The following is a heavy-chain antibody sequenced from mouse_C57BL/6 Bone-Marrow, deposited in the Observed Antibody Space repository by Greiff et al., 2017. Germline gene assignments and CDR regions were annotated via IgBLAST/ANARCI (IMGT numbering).Heavy chain of an antibody. CDR2: ISDGGSYT. D-gene: IGHD1-1*01. Sequence: EVKLVESGGGLVKPGGSLKLSCAASGFTFSSYAMSWVRQTPEKRLEWVATISDGGSYTYYPDNVKGRFTISRDNTKNNLYLQMSHLKSEDTAMYYCARGYCYGSSYGDYAVDYWGQGTSVTVSS. J-gene: IGHJ4*01. CDR3: ARGYCYGSSYGDYAVDY. CDR1: GFTFSSYA. V-gene: IGHV5-4*03.